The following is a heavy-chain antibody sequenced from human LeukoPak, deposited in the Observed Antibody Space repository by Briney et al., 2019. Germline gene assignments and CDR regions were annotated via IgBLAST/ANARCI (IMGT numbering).Heavy chain of an antibody. CDR2: IYYSGST. Sequence: KTSETLSLTCTVSGGSISSYYWSWIRQPPGKGLVWIGYIYYSGSTNYNPSLKSRVTISVDTSKNQFSLKVNSVTATDSAVYYCSSSNWLRDANFDSWGQGTLVTVSS. CDR3: SSSNWLRDANFDS. CDR1: GGSISSYY. D-gene: IGHD6-13*01. V-gene: IGHV4-59*08. J-gene: IGHJ4*02.